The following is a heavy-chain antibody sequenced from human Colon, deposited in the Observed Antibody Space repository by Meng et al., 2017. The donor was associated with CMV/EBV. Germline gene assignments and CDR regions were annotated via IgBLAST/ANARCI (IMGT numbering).Heavy chain of an antibody. CDR3: VKNFGGSISGWYTFEY. Sequence: GESLKISCAASGFSFSSYAMTWVRQAPGKGLEWVSVIYSGGSTTYYADSVKGRFTISRDNTLYLQMNSLRAEDTAVYYCVKNFGGSISGWYTFEYWGQGTLVTVSS. CDR1: GFSFSSYA. V-gene: IGHV3-23*03. J-gene: IGHJ4*02. D-gene: IGHD6-19*01. CDR2: IYSGGSTT.